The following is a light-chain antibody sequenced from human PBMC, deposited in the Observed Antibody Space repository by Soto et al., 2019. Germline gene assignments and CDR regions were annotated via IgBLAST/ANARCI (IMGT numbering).Light chain of an antibody. CDR1: SSDVGGYNY. CDR3: TSYADTRNFGVV. V-gene: IGLV2-14*01. J-gene: IGLJ2*01. Sequence: QSALTQPASVSGSPGQSITISCSGTSSDVGGYNYVSWYQQHPGKAPKLLIYEVSNRASGVSFRFSGSKSGNTASLTISGLQAEDEADYYCTSYADTRNFGVVFGGGTKLTVL. CDR2: EVS.